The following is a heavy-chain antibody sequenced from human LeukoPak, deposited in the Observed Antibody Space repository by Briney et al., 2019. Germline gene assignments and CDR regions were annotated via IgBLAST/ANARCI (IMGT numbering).Heavy chain of an antibody. CDR1: GFTFSSYS. CDR3: AKDRTGTFWFDA. V-gene: IGHV3-23*01. J-gene: IGHJ5*02. CDR2: ISGSGGSK. D-gene: IGHD3/OR15-3a*01. Sequence: GGSLSLSCAASGFTFSSYSRSWVRQAPGKGLEWVSAISGSGGSKYYADSVKGRITISRDNYKNTLYLQMNSLRAEDTAVYYCAKDRTGTFWFDAWGQGTLVTVSS.